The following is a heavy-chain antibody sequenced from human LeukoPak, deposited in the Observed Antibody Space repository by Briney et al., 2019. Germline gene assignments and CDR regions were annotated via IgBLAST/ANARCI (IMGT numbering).Heavy chain of an antibody. CDR1: GYTFTSYG. Sequence: ASVKVSCKAFGYTFTSYGISWVRQAPGQGLEWMGWISAYNGNTNYAQKLQGRVTMTTDTSTSAAYMELRSLRSDDTAVYYCARKLGFGEVSGFDRWGQGTLVTVSS. D-gene: IGHD3-10*01. V-gene: IGHV1-18*01. J-gene: IGHJ5*02. CDR2: ISAYNGNT. CDR3: ARKLGFGEVSGFDR.